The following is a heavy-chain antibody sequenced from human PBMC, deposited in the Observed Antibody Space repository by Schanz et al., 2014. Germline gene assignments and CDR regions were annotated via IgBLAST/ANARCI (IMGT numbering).Heavy chain of an antibody. V-gene: IGHV3-48*01. CDR2: VSRSTPDI. D-gene: IGHD3-3*01. CDR1: GFSFSSYA. J-gene: IGHJ4*02. Sequence: EVQLLESGGGLVEPGGSLRLSCAASGFSFSSYAMGWVRQAPGKGLEWVSYVSRSTPDIYYADSVKGRFTMSRDNAKNSVFLQMNSLRAEDTAVYYCVRDSFFACDYWGQGTLGNVSS. CDR3: VRDSFFACDY.